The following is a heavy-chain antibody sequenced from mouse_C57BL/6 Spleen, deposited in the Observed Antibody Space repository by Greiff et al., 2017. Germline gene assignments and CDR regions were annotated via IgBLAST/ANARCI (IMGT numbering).Heavy chain of an antibody. V-gene: IGHV1-72*01. J-gene: IGHJ4*01. CDR1: GYTFTSYW. CDR2: FDPNSGGT. CDR3: AREGGYYGSSSYAMDY. D-gene: IGHD1-1*01. Sequence: VKLQQPGAELVKPGASVKLSCKASGYTFTSYWMHWVKQRPGRGLEWIGRFDPNSGGTKYNEKFKSKATLTVDKPSSTAYMQLSSLTSEDSAGYYCAREGGYYGSSSYAMDYWGQGTSVTVSS.